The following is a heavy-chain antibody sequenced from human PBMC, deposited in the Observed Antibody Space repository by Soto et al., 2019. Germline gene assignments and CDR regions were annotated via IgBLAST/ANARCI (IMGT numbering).Heavy chain of an antibody. D-gene: IGHD3-3*01. CDR2: ISYDGSNK. J-gene: IGHJ4*02. V-gene: IGHV3-30-3*01. Sequence: ALRLSCAASGFTFSSYAMHWVRQAPGKGLEWVAVISYDGSNKYYADSVKGRFTISRDNSKNTLYLQMNSLRAEDTAVYYCARTGFWSGSAFDYWGQGTLVTVSS. CDR3: ARTGFWSGSAFDY. CDR1: GFTFSSYA.